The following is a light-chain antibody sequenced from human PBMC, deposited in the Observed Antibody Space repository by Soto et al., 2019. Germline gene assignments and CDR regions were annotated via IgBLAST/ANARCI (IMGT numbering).Light chain of an antibody. CDR2: DFT. Sequence: QSVLTQPASVSGSPGQSVTISCAGASRDVTDSDSVSWYQHRPGEAPELKILDFTYRPSGVSDRFSGSLSVDTASLTISGLQVEDEGDYYCVSYTNPGTYVFGPGTKLTVL. CDR3: VSYTNPGTYV. CDR1: SRDVTDSDS. J-gene: IGLJ1*01. V-gene: IGLV2-14*03.